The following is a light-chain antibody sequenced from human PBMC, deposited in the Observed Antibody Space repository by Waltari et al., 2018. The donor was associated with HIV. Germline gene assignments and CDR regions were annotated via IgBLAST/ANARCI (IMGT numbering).Light chain of an antibody. CDR3: QQRSKWLT. Sequence: EIVLTQSPVTLSLSPGARATLSCRASQSVRTYLAWYQQKPGQAPRLLIYDTSNRATGIPARFSGSGSGTDFTLTISSLEPEDFAVYYCQQRSKWLTFGGGTKVEIK. J-gene: IGKJ4*01. V-gene: IGKV3-11*01. CDR1: QSVRTY. CDR2: DTS.